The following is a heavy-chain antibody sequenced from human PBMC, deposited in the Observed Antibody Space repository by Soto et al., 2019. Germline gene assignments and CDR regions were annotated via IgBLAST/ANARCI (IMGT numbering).Heavy chain of an antibody. V-gene: IGHV3-30-3*01. CDR1: GFTFSSYA. Sequence: LRLSCAASGFTFSSYAMHWVHQAPGKGLEWVAVISYDGSNKYYADSVKGRFTISRDNSKNTLYLQMNSLRAEDTAVYYCARDLYSSLDYWGQGTLVTVSS. D-gene: IGHD6-19*01. CDR2: ISYDGSNK. J-gene: IGHJ4*02. CDR3: ARDLYSSLDY.